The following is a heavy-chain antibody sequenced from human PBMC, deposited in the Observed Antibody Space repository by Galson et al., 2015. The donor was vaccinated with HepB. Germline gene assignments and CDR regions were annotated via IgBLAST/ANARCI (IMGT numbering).Heavy chain of an antibody. CDR3: ARGGRDFVENYFGN. Sequence: SLRLSCAVSGFTFSDYSMNWVRQAPGKGLEWVSYISTSSSDKHYADSVKGRFTISRDNAEKSLYLQMNSLRDEDTAVCYCARGGRDFVENYFGNWGQGILVTVSS. J-gene: IGHJ4*02. CDR1: GFTFSDYS. D-gene: IGHD4-17*01. V-gene: IGHV3-48*02. CDR2: ISTSSSDK.